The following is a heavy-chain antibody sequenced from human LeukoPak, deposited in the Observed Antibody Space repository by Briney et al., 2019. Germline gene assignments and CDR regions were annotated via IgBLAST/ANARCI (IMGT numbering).Heavy chain of an antibody. Sequence: AETLSLTCAVSGYSISSNYLRWWLRHSPEKLVGLVGIIHHSGSTYYTPSVKSRVTISIDTSKNKFYLDLNSVSAADTAVYYCARHYFRSTWVYYYYYMDVWRK. V-gene: IGHV4-38-2*01. CDR1: GYSISSNYL. CDR2: IHHSGST. D-gene: IGHD2-2*01. J-gene: IGHJ6*03. CDR3: ARHYFRSTWVYYYYYMDV.